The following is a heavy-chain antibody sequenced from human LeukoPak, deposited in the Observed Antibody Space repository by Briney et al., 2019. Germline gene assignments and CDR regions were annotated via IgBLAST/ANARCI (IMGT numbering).Heavy chain of an antibody. D-gene: IGHD5-12*01. CDR1: GFTFRSYA. CDR2: ISAGGDTT. V-gene: IGHV3-23*01. CDR3: ARWIYYFDS. J-gene: IGHJ4*02. Sequence: PGGSLRLSCAASGFTFRSYAMNWVRQAPGKGLEWVSAISAGGDTTLYADSMKGRFTISRDNSRNTVYLQMNSLRAEDTTIYHCARWIYYFDSWGQGTLVTVSS.